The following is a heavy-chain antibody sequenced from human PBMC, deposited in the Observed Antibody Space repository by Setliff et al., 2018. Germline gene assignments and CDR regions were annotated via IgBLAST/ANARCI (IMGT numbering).Heavy chain of an antibody. CDR2: IYYSGST. Sequence: PSETLSLTCTASGGSISSRSYYWGWIRQPPGKGLEWIGSIYYSGSTYYKPSLKSRVTISVDTSKNQFSLKLSSVTAADTAVYYCARVPSYGSGSYYYYYYGMDVWGQGTTVTVSS. CDR3: ARVPSYGSGSYYYYYYGMDV. D-gene: IGHD3-10*01. J-gene: IGHJ6*02. V-gene: IGHV4-39*07. CDR1: GGSISSRSYY.